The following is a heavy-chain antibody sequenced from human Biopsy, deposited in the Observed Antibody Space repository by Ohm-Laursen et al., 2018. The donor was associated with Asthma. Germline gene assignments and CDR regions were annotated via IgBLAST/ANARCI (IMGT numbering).Heavy chain of an antibody. D-gene: IGHD5-12*01. CDR1: GGTFSSNS. CDR3: ARGYSGSDRIVYYYSGLEV. V-gene: IGHV1-69*13. Sequence: ASVKVSCKASGGTFSSNSISWARQAPGQGLEWMGGLIPVLGTPDHAQMFEGRVTITADESTSTAYMELSSLSSEDTAVYYCARGYSGSDRIVYYYSGLEVWGQGTTVTVSS. CDR2: LIPVLGTP. J-gene: IGHJ6*02.